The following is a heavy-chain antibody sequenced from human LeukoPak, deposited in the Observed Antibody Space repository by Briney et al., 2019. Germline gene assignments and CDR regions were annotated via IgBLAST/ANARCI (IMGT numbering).Heavy chain of an antibody. CDR2: MNPNSGNT. V-gene: IGHV1-8*03. CDR1: GGTFSSYA. J-gene: IGHJ3*02. CDR3: ARGLAARGYGAFDI. D-gene: IGHD6-6*01. Sequence: GASVKVSCKASGGTFSSYAISWVRQATGQGLEWMGWMNPNSGNTGYAQKFQGRVTITRNTSISTAYMELSSLRSEDTAVYYCARGLAARGYGAFDIWGQGTMVTVSS.